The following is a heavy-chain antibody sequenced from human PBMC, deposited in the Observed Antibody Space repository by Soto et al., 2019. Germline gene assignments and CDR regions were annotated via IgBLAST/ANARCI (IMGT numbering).Heavy chain of an antibody. CDR1: GYTFTGYY. D-gene: IGHD2-2*01. J-gene: IGHJ6*02. CDR3: ARAGGYCSSTSCRPEGYYGMDV. Sequence: ASVKVSCKASGYTFTGYYMHWVRQAPGQGLEWMGWINPNSGGTNYAQKLQGWVTMTRDTSISTAYMELSRLRSDDTAVYYCARAGGYCSSTSCRPEGYYGMDVWGQGTTVTVSS. CDR2: INPNSGGT. V-gene: IGHV1-2*04.